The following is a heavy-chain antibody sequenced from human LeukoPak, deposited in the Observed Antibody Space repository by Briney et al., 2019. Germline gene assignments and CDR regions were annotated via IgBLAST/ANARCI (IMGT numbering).Heavy chain of an antibody. CDR1: GYTFTSYG. V-gene: IGHV1-2*02. J-gene: IGHJ4*02. CDR2: INPNSGGT. D-gene: IGHD6-13*01. Sequence: ASVKVSCKASGYTFTSYGITWVRQAPGQGLEWMGWINPNSGGTNYAQKFQGRVTMTRDTSISTAYMELSRLRSDDTAVYYCARGRVAAAGTFPPYYWGQGTLVTVSS. CDR3: ARGRVAAAGTFPPYY.